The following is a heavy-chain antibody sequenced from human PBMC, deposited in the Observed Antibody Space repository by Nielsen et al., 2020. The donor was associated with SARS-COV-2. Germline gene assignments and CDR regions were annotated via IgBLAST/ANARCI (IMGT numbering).Heavy chain of an antibody. CDR2: INPNSGGT. CDR1: GYTFTTYN. Sequence: ASVKVSCKASGYTFTTYNIIWVRQAPGQGLEWMGWINPNSGGTNYAQKFQGRVTMTRDTSISTAYMELSRLRSDDTAVYYCASSGYGVGGWFDPWGQGTLVTVSS. V-gene: IGHV1-2*02. J-gene: IGHJ5*02. CDR3: ASSGYGVGGWFDP. D-gene: IGHD5-12*01.